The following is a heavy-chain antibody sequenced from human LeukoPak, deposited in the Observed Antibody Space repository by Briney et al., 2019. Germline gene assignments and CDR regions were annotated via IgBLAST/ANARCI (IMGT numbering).Heavy chain of an antibody. CDR2: INHSGST. D-gene: IGHD4-17*01. CDR3: ARGGNYGDYDGYFDY. V-gene: IGHV4-34*01. Sequence: PSETLSLTCAVYGGSFSGYYWSWIRQPPGKGLEWIGDINHSGSTNYNPSLKSRVTISGDTSKNQFSLKLSSVTAADTAVYYCARGGNYGDYDGYFDYWGQGTLVTVSS. CDR1: GGSFSGYY. J-gene: IGHJ4*02.